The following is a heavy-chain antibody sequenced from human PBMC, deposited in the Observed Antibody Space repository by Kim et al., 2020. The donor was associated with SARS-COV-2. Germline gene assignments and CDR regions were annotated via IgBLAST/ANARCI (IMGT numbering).Heavy chain of an antibody. V-gene: IGHV3-33*01. J-gene: IGHJ3*01. Sequence: GSLRLSCAASGFTFSSFAMYWVRQAPGKGLEWVAIIWFDGSKQYYADSVKGRFTISRDNSKNTLYLHLNSLRAEDTAVYYCARDPPPPFGVLSTGGAFDVWGQGTMVTVSS. CDR1: GFTFSSFA. D-gene: IGHD3-3*01. CDR2: IWFDGSKQ. CDR3: ARDPPPPFGVLSTGGAFDV.